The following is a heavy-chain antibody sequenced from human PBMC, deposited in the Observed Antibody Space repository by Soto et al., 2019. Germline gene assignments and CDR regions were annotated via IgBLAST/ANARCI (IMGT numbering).Heavy chain of an antibody. CDR1: GDSVSSNSAT. CDR3: ARLIGDSWLDS. V-gene: IGHV6-1*01. D-gene: IGHD2-8*01. J-gene: IGHJ5*01. Sequence: QVQLQQSGPRLVKPSQTLSLTCAISGDSVSSNSATWDWIRQSPSRGLEWLGRTYYRSKWYTDYAVSMKGRXTXTXXTSTHPLSLQLASVTPDDTAGYYCARLIGDSWLDSWGQGTLVTVSS. CDR2: TYYRSKWYT.